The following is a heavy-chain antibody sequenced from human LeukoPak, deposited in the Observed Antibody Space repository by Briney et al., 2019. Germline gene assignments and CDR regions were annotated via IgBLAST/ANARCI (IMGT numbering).Heavy chain of an antibody. Sequence: GGSLRLSCAASGFTFGSSAMSWVRQAPGKGPEWVSTFSRSGPDTYYADSVKGRFTIFRDNSKNTLYLQMTSLRAEDTAVYYCAKGSLGSWYYFDYWGQGTLVTVSS. CDR1: GFTFGSSA. CDR3: AKGSLGSWYYFDY. J-gene: IGHJ4*02. V-gene: IGHV3-23*01. D-gene: IGHD6-13*01. CDR2: FSRSGPDT.